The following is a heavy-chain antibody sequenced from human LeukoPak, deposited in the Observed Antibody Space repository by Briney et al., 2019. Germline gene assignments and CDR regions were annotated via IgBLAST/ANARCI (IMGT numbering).Heavy chain of an antibody. CDR3: ARGPYDGTFYFDS. V-gene: IGHV1-69*04. CDR2: TIPIRGMT. CDR1: GGTFGSYG. J-gene: IGHJ4*02. D-gene: IGHD3-16*01. Sequence: VASVKVSCKISGGTFGSYGISWVRQAPGQGLEWMGRTIPIRGMTNYAQKFQGRVTITADTSTSTAYMELSSLTSEDTAVYFCARGPYDGTFYFDSWGQGTLVIVSS.